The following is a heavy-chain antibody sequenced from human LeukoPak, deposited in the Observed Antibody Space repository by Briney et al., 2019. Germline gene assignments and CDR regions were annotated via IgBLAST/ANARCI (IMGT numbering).Heavy chain of an antibody. Sequence: GGSLKLSCAASGFSFSSYAMSWVRQAPGKGLEWVSSISGSGDNTYYAESVKGRFTISRDNSKNTLFLQMNSLRAEDTAVFYCAKRPGYTTGWFFDFWGQGTLVTVSS. J-gene: IGHJ4*02. V-gene: IGHV3-23*01. CDR2: ISGSGDNT. CDR1: GFSFSSYA. CDR3: AKRPGYTTGWFFDF. D-gene: IGHD6-19*01.